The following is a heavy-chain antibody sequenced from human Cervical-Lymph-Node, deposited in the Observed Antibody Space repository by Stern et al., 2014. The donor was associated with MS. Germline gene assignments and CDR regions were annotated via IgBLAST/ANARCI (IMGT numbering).Heavy chain of an antibody. CDR3: ARDRIYSGYDYVGDYYGMDV. V-gene: IGHV1-69*01. CDR1: GGTFSSYA. Sequence: VQLVESGAEVKKPGSSVKVSCKASGGTFSSYAISWVRQAPGQGLEWMGGLLPIFGTAIYAQKFQGRVTITADESTSTAYMELSSLRSEDTSVYYCARDRIYSGYDYVGDYYGMDVWGQGTTVTVSS. J-gene: IGHJ6*02. D-gene: IGHD5-12*01. CDR2: LLPIFGTA.